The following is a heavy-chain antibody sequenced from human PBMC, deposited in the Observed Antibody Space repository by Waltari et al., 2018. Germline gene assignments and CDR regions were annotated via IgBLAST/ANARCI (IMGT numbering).Heavy chain of an antibody. Sequence: QVQLVQSGAAVKKPGASVKVSCKASKYTFTGYYMHWVRQAPGQGLEWMGWINPNSGGTNYAQKFQGRVTMTRDTSINTAYMVLSRLRSDDTAVYYCARAMVRGVITYYFDYWGQGTLVTVSS. D-gene: IGHD3-10*01. CDR2: INPNSGGT. CDR3: ARAMVRGVITYYFDY. CDR1: KYTFTGYY. V-gene: IGHV1-2*02. J-gene: IGHJ4*02.